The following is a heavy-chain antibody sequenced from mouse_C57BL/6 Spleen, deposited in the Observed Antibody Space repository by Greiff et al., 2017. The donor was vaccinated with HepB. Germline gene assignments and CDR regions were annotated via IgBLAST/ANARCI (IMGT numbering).Heavy chain of an antibody. J-gene: IGHJ3*01. Sequence: QVQLKESGAELAKPGASVKLSCKASGYTFTSYWMHWVKQRPGQGLEWIGMIHPNSGSTNYNEKFKSKATLTVDKSSSTAYMQLSSLTSEDSAVYYCASGDGYPFAYWGQGTLVTVSA. V-gene: IGHV1-64*01. D-gene: IGHD2-3*01. CDR2: IHPNSGST. CDR3: ASGDGYPFAY. CDR1: GYTFTSYW.